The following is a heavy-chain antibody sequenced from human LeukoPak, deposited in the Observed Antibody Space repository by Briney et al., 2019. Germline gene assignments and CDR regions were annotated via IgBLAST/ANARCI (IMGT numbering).Heavy chain of an antibody. J-gene: IGHJ4*02. CDR2: INHSGST. CDR3: ARGPKHSGYYFDY. Sequence: PSETLSLTCAVYGGSFSGYCWSWIRRPPGKGLEWIGEINHSGSTNYNPSLKSRVTISVDTSKNQFSLKLSSVTAADTAVYYCARGPKHSGYYFDYWGQGTLVTVSS. D-gene: IGHD1-14*01. V-gene: IGHV4-34*01. CDR1: GGSFSGYC.